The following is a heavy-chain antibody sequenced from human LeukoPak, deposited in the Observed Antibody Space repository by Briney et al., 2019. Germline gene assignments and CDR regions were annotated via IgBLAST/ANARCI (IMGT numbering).Heavy chain of an antibody. J-gene: IGHJ4*02. Sequence: PSETLSLTCTVSGGSISSYYWSWIRQAPGKGLEWIGNISYSGNTNYNPSLKSRVTISIDTSKNQFSLKLTSVTAADTAVYYCARGGGTFDYWGQGIPVTVSS. V-gene: IGHV4-59*01. D-gene: IGHD3-16*01. CDR1: GGSISSYY. CDR3: ARGGGTFDY. CDR2: ISYSGNT.